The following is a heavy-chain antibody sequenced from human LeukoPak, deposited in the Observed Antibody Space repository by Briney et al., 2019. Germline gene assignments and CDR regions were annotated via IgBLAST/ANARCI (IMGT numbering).Heavy chain of an antibody. CDR1: GGSFSGYY. CDR3: ARVKARWLQPKNIHGYLDY. Sequence: SETLSLTCAVYGGSFSGYYWSWIRQPPGKGLEWIGEINHSGSTNYNPSLKSRVTISVDTSKNQFSLKLSSVTAADTAVYYCARVKARWLQPKNIHGYLDYWGQGTLVTVSS. CDR2: INHSGST. D-gene: IGHD5-24*01. J-gene: IGHJ4*02. V-gene: IGHV4-34*01.